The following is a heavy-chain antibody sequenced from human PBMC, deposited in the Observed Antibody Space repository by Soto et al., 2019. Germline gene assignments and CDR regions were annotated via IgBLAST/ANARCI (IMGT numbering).Heavy chain of an antibody. Sequence: GASVKVSCKASGYTFTSYYMHWVRQAPGQGLEWMGIINPSGGSTSYAQKFQGRVTMTRDTSTSTVYMELSSLRSEDTAVYYCARGVPAAVSNGWPTNPSMDVWGKGTTVTVSS. CDR2: INPSGGST. CDR1: GYTFTSYY. J-gene: IGHJ6*03. D-gene: IGHD2-2*01. CDR3: ARGVPAAVSNGWPTNPSMDV. V-gene: IGHV1-46*03.